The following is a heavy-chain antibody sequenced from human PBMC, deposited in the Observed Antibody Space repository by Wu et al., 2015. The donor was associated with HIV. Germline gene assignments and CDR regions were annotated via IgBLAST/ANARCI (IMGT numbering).Heavy chain of an antibody. CDR3: ARDRITMIARNTFDI. Sequence: VRQATGQGLEWMGWMNPNSGNTGYAQKFQDRVTITRNTSISTAYMELSSLRSEDTAVYYCARDRITMIARNTFDIWGQGTMVTVSS. D-gene: IGHD3-22*01. J-gene: IGHJ3*02. CDR2: MNPNSGNT. V-gene: IGHV1-8*03.